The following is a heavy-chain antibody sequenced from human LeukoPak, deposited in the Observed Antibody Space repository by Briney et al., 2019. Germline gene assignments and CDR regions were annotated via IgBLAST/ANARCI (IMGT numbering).Heavy chain of an antibody. Sequence: GGSLRLSCAASGFTFSSYSMNWVRQAPGKGLEWVAYIRRSTGTIYYADSVKGRFTISRDNVKNSLYLQMNSLRAEDTAVYYCAKPSSIQLWFDGFDIWAKGQWSPSLQ. CDR2: IRRSTGTI. CDR3: AKPSSIQLWFDGFDI. V-gene: IGHV3-48*01. J-gene: IGHJ3*02. CDR1: GFTFSSYS. D-gene: IGHD5-18*01.